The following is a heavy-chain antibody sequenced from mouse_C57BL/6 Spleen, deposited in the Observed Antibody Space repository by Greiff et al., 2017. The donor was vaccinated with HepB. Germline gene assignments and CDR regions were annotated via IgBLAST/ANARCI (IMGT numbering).Heavy chain of an antibody. D-gene: IGHD2-4*01. CDR3: ARRADYDKGHFDY. Sequence: VQLQQSGAELARPGASVKLSCKASGYTFTSYGISWVKQRTGQGLEWIGEIYPRSGNTYYNEKFKGKATLTADKSSSTAYVELRSLTSEDSAVYFCARRADYDKGHFDYWGQGTTLTVSS. J-gene: IGHJ2*01. CDR2: IYPRSGNT. CDR1: GYTFTSYG. V-gene: IGHV1-81*01.